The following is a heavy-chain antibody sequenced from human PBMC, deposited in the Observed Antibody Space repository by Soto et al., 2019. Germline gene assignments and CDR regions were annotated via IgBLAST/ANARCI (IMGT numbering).Heavy chain of an antibody. Sequence: SETLSLTCTVSGGSISSYYWSWIRQPPGNGLEWIGYIYYSGSTNYNPSLQSRVTISVDTSKSQFSLKLSSVTAADTAVYYCARGTTSPWLHFDYWGQGTLVTVSS. D-gene: IGHD3-9*01. CDR2: IYYSGST. J-gene: IGHJ4*02. CDR3: ARGTTSPWLHFDY. V-gene: IGHV4-59*01. CDR1: GGSISSYY.